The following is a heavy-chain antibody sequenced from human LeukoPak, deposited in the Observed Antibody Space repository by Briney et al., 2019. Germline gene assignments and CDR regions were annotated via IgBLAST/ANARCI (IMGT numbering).Heavy chain of an antibody. Sequence: GASVKVSCKASGYTFTSYGISWVRQAPGQGLEWMGWISAYNGNTNYAQKLQGRVTMTTDTSTSTAYMELRSLRSDDTAVYYCAREYYYDFWSGYYSLDYYYYGMDVWGQGTTVTVSS. D-gene: IGHD3-3*01. CDR2: ISAYNGNT. J-gene: IGHJ6*02. CDR1: GYTFTSYG. CDR3: AREYYYDFWSGYYSLDYYYYGMDV. V-gene: IGHV1-18*01.